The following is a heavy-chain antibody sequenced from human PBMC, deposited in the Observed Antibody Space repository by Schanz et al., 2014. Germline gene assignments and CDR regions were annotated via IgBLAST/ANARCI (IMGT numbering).Heavy chain of an antibody. CDR3: AGAAYCRGAGCALYYALDV. CDR2: IRYDGSNQ. V-gene: IGHV3-30*02. J-gene: IGHJ6*02. D-gene: IGHD2-15*01. CDR1: GFTFSRYG. Sequence: QVQMVESGGGVVQPGGSLRLSCVASGFTFSRYGMHWVRRAPGKGLEWVAFIRYDGSNQYYADSVKGRFTISRDNSKNTLSLQMNSLRAEDTGVYYCAGAAYCRGAGCALYYALDVWGQGTTVTVSS.